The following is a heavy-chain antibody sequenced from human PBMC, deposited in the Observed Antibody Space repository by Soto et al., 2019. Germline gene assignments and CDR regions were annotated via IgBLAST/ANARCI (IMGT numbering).Heavy chain of an antibody. Sequence: EVLLLESGGGLVQPGGSLRLSCEASGFTFCSFAMNWVRQASGKGLEWVSAIGDSDASTYYADSVKGRFTISRDNSRNAPYLQQYRMRADGSAIDYCAKRDQLDVWGNGTTVTVSS. CDR3: AKRDQLDV. CDR2: IGDSDAST. J-gene: IGHJ6*04. V-gene: IGHV3-23*01. CDR1: GFTFCSFA. D-gene: IGHD2-2*01.